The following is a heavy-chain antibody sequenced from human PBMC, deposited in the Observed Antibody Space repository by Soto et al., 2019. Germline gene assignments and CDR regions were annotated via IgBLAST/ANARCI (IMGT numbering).Heavy chain of an antibody. V-gene: IGHV3-21*01. D-gene: IGHD2-21*01. CDR3: TRGIASSSLVTFDV. CDR2: ISSTSTNI. J-gene: IGHJ3*01. Sequence: GGSLRLSCAASGFTFSRYIIPCVRQSPGQGLEWIATISSTSTNIYYADSVKGRITISRDNPKNSLSLQMDSLRREDTAVNYCTRGIASSSLVTFDVWGQGTMVTVSS. CDR1: GFTFSRYI.